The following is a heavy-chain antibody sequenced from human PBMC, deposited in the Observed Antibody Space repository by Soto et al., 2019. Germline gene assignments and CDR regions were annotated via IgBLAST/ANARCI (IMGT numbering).Heavy chain of an antibody. Sequence: QVQLVESGGGVVQPGTSLRLSCAASGFLFRNYAMHWVRKSPAKGLEWLAVISFDGANIFYAGAGKGRFTISRDNSKQTLYRQLDSLRPEDTGVYFCARDPYGGYIFDSWGQGTQVTLSS. V-gene: IGHV3-30-3*01. CDR1: GFLFRNYA. D-gene: IGHD5-12*01. CDR3: ARDPYGGYIFDS. CDR2: ISFDGANI. J-gene: IGHJ4*02.